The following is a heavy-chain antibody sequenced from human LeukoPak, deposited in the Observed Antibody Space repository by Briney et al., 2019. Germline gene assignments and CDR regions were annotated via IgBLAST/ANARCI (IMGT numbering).Heavy chain of an antibody. V-gene: IGHV1-46*01. CDR1: GYTFTSHY. CDR2: INPSGGCT. D-gene: IGHD3-9*01. Sequence: ASVKVSCKASGYTFTSHYMHWVRQAPGQGLEWMGIINPSGGCTSYAQKFQGRVTMTRDTSTSTVYMELSSLRSEDTAVYYCARGVEHSDWLSLVDYWGQGTLVTVSS. J-gene: IGHJ4*02. CDR3: ARGVEHSDWLSLVDY.